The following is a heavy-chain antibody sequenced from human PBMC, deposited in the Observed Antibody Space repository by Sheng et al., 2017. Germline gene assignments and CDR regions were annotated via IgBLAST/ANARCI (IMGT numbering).Heavy chain of an antibody. D-gene: IGHD3-22*01. CDR3: ARGSTSGYYRRPFDY. CDR1: GGSFSGYY. CDR2: INHSGST. V-gene: IGHV4-34*01. J-gene: IGHJ4*02. Sequence: QVQLQQWGAGLLKPSETLSLTCAVYGGSFSGYYWSWIRQPPGKGLEWIGEINHSGSTNYNPSLKSRVTISVDTSKNQFSLKLSSVTAADTAVYYCARGSTSGYYRRPFDYWGQGTLVTVSS.